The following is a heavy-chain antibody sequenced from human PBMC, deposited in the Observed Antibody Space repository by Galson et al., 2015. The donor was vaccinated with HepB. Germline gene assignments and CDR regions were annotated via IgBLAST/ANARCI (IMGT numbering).Heavy chain of an antibody. J-gene: IGHJ3*02. CDR2: MYYSGST. CDR3: ARDLPGSNAFDI. CDR1: AGSISSYY. D-gene: IGHD1-14*01. V-gene: IGHV4-59*01. Sequence: ETLSLTCTASAGSISSYYWSWIRQPPGKGLEWIGYMYYSGSTKYNPSLKSRVTMSVHTSKNQFSLKLSSVTAADTAVYYCARDLPGSNAFDIWGQGTMVTVSS.